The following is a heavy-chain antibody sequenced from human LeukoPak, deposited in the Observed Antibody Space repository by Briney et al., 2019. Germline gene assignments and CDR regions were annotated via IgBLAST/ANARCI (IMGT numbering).Heavy chain of an antibody. D-gene: IGHD1-26*01. CDR1: GFTVSSNY. CDR2: IYSGGST. V-gene: IGHV3-53*01. Sequence: PGESLRLSCAVSGFTVSSNYMSWVRQAPGKGLEWVSDIYSGGSTYYADSVKGRFTISRDNSKNKLYLQMNSVRAEDTAVYYCARVIVGGIPGAFDIWGQGTMVTVSS. J-gene: IGHJ3*02. CDR3: ARVIVGGIPGAFDI.